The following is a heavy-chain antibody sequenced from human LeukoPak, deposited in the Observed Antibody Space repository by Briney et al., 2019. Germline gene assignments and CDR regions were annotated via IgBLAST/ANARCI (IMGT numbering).Heavy chain of an antibody. Sequence: SETLSLTCTVSGGSISSSSYYWGWIRQPPGKGLEWIGSIYYSGSTYYNPSLKSRVTISVDTSKNQFSLKLSSVTAVDTAVYYCARLGLYSSSWPPFENYYYMDVWGKGTTVTVSS. J-gene: IGHJ6*03. D-gene: IGHD6-13*01. CDR3: ARLGLYSSSWPPFENYYYMDV. V-gene: IGHV4-39*01. CDR1: GGSISSSSYY. CDR2: IYYSGST.